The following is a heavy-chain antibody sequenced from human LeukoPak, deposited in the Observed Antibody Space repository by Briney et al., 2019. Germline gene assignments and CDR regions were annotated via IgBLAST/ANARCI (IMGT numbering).Heavy chain of an antibody. CDR2: ISGSGGST. CDR1: GFTFNTYA. Sequence: PGGSLRLSCAASGFTFNTYAMNWVRQAPGKGLEWVSGISGSGGSTYYADSVKGRFTISRDNSKNTLYLQMNSLRAEDTAVYYCAKVSYHDFWSGYRPFDYWGQGTLVTVSS. V-gene: IGHV3-23*01. D-gene: IGHD3/OR15-3a*01. CDR3: AKVSYHDFWSGYRPFDY. J-gene: IGHJ4*02.